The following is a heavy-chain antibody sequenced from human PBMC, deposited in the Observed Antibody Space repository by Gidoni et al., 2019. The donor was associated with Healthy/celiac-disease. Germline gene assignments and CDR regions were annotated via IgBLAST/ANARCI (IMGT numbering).Heavy chain of an antibody. V-gene: IGHV3-23*01. D-gene: IGHD4-17*01. Sequence: EVQLLESGGGLVQPGGSLSLSCAASGFTFSRYAMSWVRQAPGKGLEWVSAISGSDGSTYYADSVKDRFTISRDNSKNTLYLQMNSLRAEDTAVYYCAKEDDYGDYNYYYYGMDVWGQGTTVTVSS. J-gene: IGHJ6*02. CDR1: GFTFSRYA. CDR2: ISGSDGST. CDR3: AKEDDYGDYNYYYYGMDV.